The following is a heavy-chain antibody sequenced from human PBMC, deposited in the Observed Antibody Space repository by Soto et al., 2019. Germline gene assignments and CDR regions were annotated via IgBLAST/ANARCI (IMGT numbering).Heavy chain of an antibody. CDR1: GFTFDDYA. Sequence: DVQLVESGGGLVQPGRSLRLSCAASGFTFDDYAMHWVRQAPGKGLEWVSGISWNSGSIGYADSVKGRFTISRDNAKNSLYLQMNSLRAEDTALYYCAKVKSAVAGIMRLGGAFDIWGQGTMVTVSS. D-gene: IGHD6-19*01. J-gene: IGHJ3*02. CDR2: ISWNSGSI. V-gene: IGHV3-9*01. CDR3: AKVKSAVAGIMRLGGAFDI.